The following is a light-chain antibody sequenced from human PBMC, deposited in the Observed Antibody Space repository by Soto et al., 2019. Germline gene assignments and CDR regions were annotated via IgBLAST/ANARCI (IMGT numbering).Light chain of an antibody. CDR2: GNS. CDR3: QSYDSSLSG. V-gene: IGLV1-40*01. J-gene: IGLJ1*01. CDR1: SSNIGAGYD. Sequence: QSVLTQPPSVSGAPGQSVTISCTGSSSNIGAGYDGHWYQQLPGTAPKLLIYGNSNRPSGVPDRFSGSKSGTSASLATTGLQAEDEADYYCQSYDSSLSGIGTGTKAPS.